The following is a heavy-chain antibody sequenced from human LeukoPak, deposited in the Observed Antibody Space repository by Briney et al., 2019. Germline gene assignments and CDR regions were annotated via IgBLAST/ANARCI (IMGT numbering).Heavy chain of an antibody. V-gene: IGHV4-4*02. D-gene: IGHD1-1*01. CDR1: GASISRGSW. J-gene: IGHJ4*02. Sequence: SETLSLTCDVSGASISRGSWWSWVRQPPGKGLEWIGEFSHSGITNFNPSLKSRVTTSVDKSRNQLSLNLISVTAADTAVYFCARDGGHNQEHWGQGTLVTVSS. CDR3: ARDGGHNQEH. CDR2: FSHSGIT.